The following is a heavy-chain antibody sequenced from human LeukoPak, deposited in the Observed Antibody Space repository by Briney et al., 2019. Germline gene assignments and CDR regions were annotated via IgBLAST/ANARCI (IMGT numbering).Heavy chain of an antibody. CDR2: ISGSGGST. V-gene: IGHV3-23*01. J-gene: IGHJ3*02. CDR1: GFTFSSYA. D-gene: IGHD3-22*01. Sequence: GGSLRLSCAAYGFTFSSYAMSWDRQAPGKGLEWVSAISGSGGSTYYADSVKGRFTISRDNSKNTLYLQMNSLRAEDTAVYYCAKDMALTGYYYDKEDAFDIWGQGTMVTVSS. CDR3: AKDMALTGYYYDKEDAFDI.